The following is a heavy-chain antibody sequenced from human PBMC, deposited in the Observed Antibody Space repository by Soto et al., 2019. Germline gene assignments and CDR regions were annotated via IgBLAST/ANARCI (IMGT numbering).Heavy chain of an antibody. CDR2: INVGNGNT. V-gene: IGHV1-3*01. Sequence: ASVKVSCKASGYTFISYAMHWVRQAPGQRLEWMGWINVGNGNTKYSQKFQGRVTITGDTSASTAYMELSSLRSEDTAVYYCARLGDSTWYRLDDWGQGTSVTSPQ. CDR1: GYTFISYA. D-gene: IGHD6-13*01. CDR3: ARLGDSTWYRLDD. J-gene: IGHJ4*02.